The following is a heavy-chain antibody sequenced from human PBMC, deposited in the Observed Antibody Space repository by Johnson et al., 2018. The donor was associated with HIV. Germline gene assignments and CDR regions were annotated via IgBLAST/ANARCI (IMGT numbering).Heavy chain of an antibody. V-gene: IGHV3-30*04. CDR1: GFIFSSYA. CDR2: ISFDGSHK. Sequence: QMLLVESGGGVVQPGRSLRLSCGASGFIFSSYAMHWVRQAPGKGLEWVALISFDGSHKYYADSVKGRFTISRDNSKNTLYLQMNSLRAEDTALYYCANGRGSSWTPYDAFDIWGQGTMVTVSS. J-gene: IGHJ3*02. CDR3: ANGRGSSWTPYDAFDI. D-gene: IGHD6-13*01.